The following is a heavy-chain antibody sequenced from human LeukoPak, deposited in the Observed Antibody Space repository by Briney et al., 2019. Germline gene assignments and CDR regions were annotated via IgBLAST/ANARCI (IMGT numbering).Heavy chain of an antibody. Sequence: SSETPSLTCAVYGGSFSGYYWSWIRQPPGEGLEWIGEINHSGSTNYNPSLKSRVTISVDTSKNQFSLKLSSVTAADTAVYYCARGLDIVVVPAGTLFDLWGQGTLVTVSS. CDR2: INHSGST. J-gene: IGHJ5*02. D-gene: IGHD2-2*01. CDR1: GGSFSGYY. CDR3: ARGLDIVVVPAGTLFDL. V-gene: IGHV4-34*01.